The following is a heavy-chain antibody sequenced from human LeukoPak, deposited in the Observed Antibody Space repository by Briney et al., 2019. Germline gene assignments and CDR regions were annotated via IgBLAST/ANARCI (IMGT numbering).Heavy chain of an antibody. V-gene: IGHV1-69*06. CDR3: AREGLLWFGEDIRDNWFDP. D-gene: IGHD3-10*01. J-gene: IGHJ5*02. CDR1: GGTFSSYA. Sequence: ASVKVSCKASGGTFSSYAISWVRQAPGQGLEWMGGIIPIFGTANYAQKFQGRVTITADKSTSTAYMELSSLRSEDTAVYYCAREGLLWFGEDIRDNWFDPWGQGTLVTVSS. CDR2: IIPIFGTA.